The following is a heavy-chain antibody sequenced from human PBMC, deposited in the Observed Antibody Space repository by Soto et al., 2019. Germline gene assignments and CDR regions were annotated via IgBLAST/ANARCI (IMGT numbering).Heavy chain of an antibody. Sequence: QAVESGGGLIQAGGSTRLSCLASGFTASRYDMAWVRQAPGKGLERASIIQRSGETFYSDSAQGRFTIARYNSKNAVYLQMSSLRVGDPGVYSCVRVLFDAGVVDFWGQGSLITVS. CDR3: VRVLFDAGVVDF. J-gene: IGHJ4*02. CDR2: IQRSGET. D-gene: IGHD3-10*01. CDR1: GFTASRYD. V-gene: IGHV3-53*01.